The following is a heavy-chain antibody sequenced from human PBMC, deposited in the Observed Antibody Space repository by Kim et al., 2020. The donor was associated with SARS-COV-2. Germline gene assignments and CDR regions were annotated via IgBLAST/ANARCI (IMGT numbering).Heavy chain of an antibody. CDR1: GGSFRGYY. CDR2: INHSGST. V-gene: IGHV4-34*01. D-gene: IGHD2-15*01. J-gene: IGHJ5*02. CDR3: ARGNYCSGGSCHQGWFDP. Sequence: SETLSLTCAVYGGSFRGYYWSWIRQPPGKGLEWIGEINHSGSTNYNPSLKSRVTISVDTSKNQFSLKLSSVTAADTAVYYCARGNYCSGGSCHQGWFDPWGQGTLVTVSS.